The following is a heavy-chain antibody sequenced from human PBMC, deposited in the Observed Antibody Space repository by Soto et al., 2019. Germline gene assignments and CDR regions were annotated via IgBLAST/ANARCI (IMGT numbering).Heavy chain of an antibody. Sequence: QSGGSLRLSCSASGFTFSRYLMNWVRQAPGKGLEWVANIKQDGTEKNYVDSVKGRFTISRDNARNSLYLQMDSLRAEDTAVYFCARGDTPMITGMDSFDIWGQGTMVTVS. D-gene: IGHD5-18*01. CDR2: IKQDGTEK. CDR1: GFTFSRYL. V-gene: IGHV3-7*01. J-gene: IGHJ3*02. CDR3: ARGDTPMITGMDSFDI.